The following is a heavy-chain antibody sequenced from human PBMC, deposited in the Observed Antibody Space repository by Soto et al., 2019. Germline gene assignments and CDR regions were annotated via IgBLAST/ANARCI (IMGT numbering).Heavy chain of an antibody. CDR3: VRHVRSGSYFDF. J-gene: IGHJ4*02. Sequence: SETLSLTCAVSGGSISSGGYSWSWIRQPPGKGLEWIGYIYHSGSTYYNPSLKSRVTMSVDRSRNQFSLQLTSLTAADTAVYYCVRHVRSGSYFDFWCQGLLVTVSS. CDR1: GGSISSGGYS. CDR2: IYHSGST. V-gene: IGHV4-30-2*01. D-gene: IGHD3-3*02.